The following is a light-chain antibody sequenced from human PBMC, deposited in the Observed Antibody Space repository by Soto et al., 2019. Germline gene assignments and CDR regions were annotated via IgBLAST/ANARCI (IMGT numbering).Light chain of an antibody. CDR1: SSDVGAYKY. J-gene: IGLJ3*02. Sequence: QSALTQPASVSGSPGQSITISCTGTSSDVGAYKYVSWYQQHADKAPKLLIYDVSSRSSGISDRFSGSKSGNTASLTIIGLQAEDEADYYCSSYAGTSIPYVLFGGGTKVTVL. CDR2: DVS. V-gene: IGLV2-14*03. CDR3: SSYAGTSIPYVL.